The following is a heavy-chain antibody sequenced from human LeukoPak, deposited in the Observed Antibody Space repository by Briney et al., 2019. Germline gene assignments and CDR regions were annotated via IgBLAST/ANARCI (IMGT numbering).Heavy chain of an antibody. D-gene: IGHD6-13*01. V-gene: IGHV3-48*04. Sequence: GSLRLTCAASGFTFSSYSMNWVRQAPGKGLEWVSYISSSSSTIYYADSVKGRFTISRDNAKNSLYLQMNSLRAEDTAVYYCARKRIAIDYWGQGTLVTVSS. CDR3: ARKRIAIDY. J-gene: IGHJ4*02. CDR2: ISSSSSTI. CDR1: GFTFSSYS.